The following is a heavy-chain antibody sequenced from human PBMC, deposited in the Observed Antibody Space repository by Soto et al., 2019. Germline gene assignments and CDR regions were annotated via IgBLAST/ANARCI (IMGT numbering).Heavy chain of an antibody. V-gene: IGHV3-30-3*01. CDR3: ARGKWELPYYYYGMDV. J-gene: IGHJ6*02. CDR2: ISYDGSNK. Sequence: GGSLRLSCAASGFTFSSYAMHWVRQAPGKGLEWVAVISYDGSNKYYADSVKGRFTISRDNSKNTLYLQMNSLRAEDTAVYYCARGKWELPYYYYGMDVWGQGTTVTVSS. D-gene: IGHD1-26*01. CDR1: GFTFSSYA.